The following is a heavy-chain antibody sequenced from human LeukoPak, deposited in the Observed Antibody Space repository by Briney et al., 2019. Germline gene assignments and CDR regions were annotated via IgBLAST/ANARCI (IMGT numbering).Heavy chain of an antibody. V-gene: IGHV3-30*03. J-gene: IGHJ4*02. D-gene: IGHD6-13*01. CDR2: ISHDGSTK. Sequence: GGSLRLSCAASGFIFRSYVLHWARKAPGKGREWVAVISHDGSTKYYVDSVKGRFTISRDNSKNTLYLQMNSLRPEDTAVYYCVNIAATGPDYWGQGTLVTVSS. CDR1: GFIFRSYV. CDR3: VNIAATGPDY.